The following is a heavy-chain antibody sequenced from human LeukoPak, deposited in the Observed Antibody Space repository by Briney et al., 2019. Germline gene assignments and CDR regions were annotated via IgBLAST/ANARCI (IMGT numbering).Heavy chain of an antibody. CDR3: ARGRRRIDP. J-gene: IGHJ5*02. CDR1: GGSFSGYY. CDR2: INHSGST. V-gene: IGHV4-34*01. Sequence: SETLSLTCAVYGGSFSGYYWSWIRQPPGKGLEWIGEINHSGSTNYNPSLKSRVTISVDTSKNQFSLRLSSVTAADTAVYYCARGRRRIDPWGQGTLVTVSS. D-gene: IGHD1-14*01.